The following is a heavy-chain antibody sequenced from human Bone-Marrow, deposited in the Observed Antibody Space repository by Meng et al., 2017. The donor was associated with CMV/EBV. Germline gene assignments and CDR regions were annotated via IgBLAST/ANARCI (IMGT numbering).Heavy chain of an antibody. CDR1: GGSFSGYY. J-gene: IGHJ4*02. CDR2: INHSGST. CDR3: ATGYCSSTSCYWRY. V-gene: IGHV4-34*09. D-gene: IGHD2-2*01. Sequence: LRLSCAVYGGSFSGYYWSWIRQPPGKGLEWIGEINHSGSTNYNPSLKSRVTISVDTSKNQFSLKLSSVTAADTAVYYCATGYCSSTSCYWRYWGQGTLVTVSS.